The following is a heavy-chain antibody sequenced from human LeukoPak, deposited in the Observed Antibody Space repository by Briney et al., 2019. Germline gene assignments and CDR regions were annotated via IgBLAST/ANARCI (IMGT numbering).Heavy chain of an antibody. V-gene: IGHV3-9*01. CDR1: GFTFDDYA. CDR2: ISWNSGSI. Sequence: PGGSLRLSCAASGFTFDDYAMHWVRQASGKGLEWVSGISWNSGSIGYADSVKGRFTISRDNAKNSLYLQMNSLRAEDTALYYCAKDIGHYDSSGYYSDPWGQGTLVTVSS. J-gene: IGHJ5*02. D-gene: IGHD3-22*01. CDR3: AKDIGHYDSSGYYSDP.